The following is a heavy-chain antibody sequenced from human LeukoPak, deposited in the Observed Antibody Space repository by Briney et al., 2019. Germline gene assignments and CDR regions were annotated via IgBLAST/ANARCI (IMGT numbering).Heavy chain of an antibody. CDR2: IYYSGST. CDR1: GGSISSGGYY. Sequence: SETLSLTCTVSGGSISSGGYYWSWIRQHPGKGLEWIGYIYYSGSTYYNPSLESRVTISVDTSKNQFSLKLSSVTAADTAVYYCARVEQLAYFDYWGQGTLVTVSS. CDR3: ARVEQLAYFDY. V-gene: IGHV4-31*03. J-gene: IGHJ4*02. D-gene: IGHD6-6*01.